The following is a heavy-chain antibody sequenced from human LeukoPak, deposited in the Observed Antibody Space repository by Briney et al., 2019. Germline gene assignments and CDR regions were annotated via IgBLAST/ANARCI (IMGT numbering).Heavy chain of an antibody. CDR2: INPNSGGT. D-gene: IGHD2-2*01. Sequence: ASVKVSCKASGYTFTGYYMRWVRQAPGQGLEWMGWINPNSGGTNYAQKFQGRVTMTRDTSTSTAYMELSRLRSDDTAVYYCARGGSSTSSPVDYWGQGTLVTVSS. CDR3: ARGGSSTSSPVDY. V-gene: IGHV1-2*02. J-gene: IGHJ4*02. CDR1: GYTFTGYY.